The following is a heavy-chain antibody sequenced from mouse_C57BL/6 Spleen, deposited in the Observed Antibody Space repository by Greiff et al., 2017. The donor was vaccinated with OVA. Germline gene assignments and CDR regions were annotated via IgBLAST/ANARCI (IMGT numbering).Heavy chain of an antibody. CDR2: INPNNGGT. D-gene: IGHD1-1*01. J-gene: IGHJ3*01. CDR3: ERGEYGSPCFAY. CDR1: GYTFTDYY. Sequence: VQLQQSGPELVKPGASVKISCKASGYTFTDYYMNWVKQSHGKSLEWIGDINPNNGGTSYNQKFKGKATLTVDKSSSTAYMELRSLTTEASAVYVCERGEYGSPCFAYWGQGTLVTVSA. V-gene: IGHV1-26*01.